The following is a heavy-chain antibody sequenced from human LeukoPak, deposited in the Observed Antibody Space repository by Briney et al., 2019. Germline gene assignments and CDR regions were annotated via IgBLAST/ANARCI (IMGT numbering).Heavy chain of an antibody. CDR2: VKQDGSEK. CDR1: GFTFSNAW. V-gene: IGHV3-7*03. CDR3: ARQGSTWWDPFDF. D-gene: IGHD1-26*01. J-gene: IGHJ4*02. Sequence: GGSLRLSCAASGFTFSNAWMSWVRQAPGKGLEWVANVKQDGSEKYYVDSVKGRFTISRDNAYNSLHLQMSSLRADDTAVYYCARQGSTWWDPFDFWGQGTLVTVSS.